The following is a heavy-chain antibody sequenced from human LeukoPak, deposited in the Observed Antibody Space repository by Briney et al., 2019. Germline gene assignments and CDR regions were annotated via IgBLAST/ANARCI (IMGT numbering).Heavy chain of an antibody. V-gene: IGHV3-7*03. D-gene: IGHD3-10*02. CDR1: GFTFGKYW. CDR3: TRENYVPDS. J-gene: IGHJ5*02. CDR2: ISNGGGAT. Sequence: GGSLRLSCVASGFTFGKYWMSWVRQIPGKGLEWVASISNGGGATYYVDSVRGRFTISRDDAKNSLFLQMNGLRSDDTAVYYCTRENYVPDSWGQGTLVTVSS.